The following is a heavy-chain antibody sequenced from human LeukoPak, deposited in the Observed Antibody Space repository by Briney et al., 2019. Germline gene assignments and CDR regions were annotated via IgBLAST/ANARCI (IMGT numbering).Heavy chain of an antibody. CDR1: GFTFSSYW. D-gene: IGHD2-2*01. CDR2: IKQDGSEK. V-gene: IGHV3-7*01. J-gene: IGHJ4*02. CDR3: MAYCSSTSCYFSRY. Sequence: GGSLRLSCAASGFTFSSYWMSWVRQAPGKGLEWVANIKQDGSEKYYVDSVKGRFTVSRDNAKNSLYLQMNSLRAEDTALHYCMAYCSSTSCYFSRYWGQGPLVTVPS.